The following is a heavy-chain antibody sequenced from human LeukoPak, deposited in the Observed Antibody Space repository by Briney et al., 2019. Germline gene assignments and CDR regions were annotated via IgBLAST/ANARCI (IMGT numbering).Heavy chain of an antibody. D-gene: IGHD6-19*01. J-gene: IGHJ6*03. CDR1: GFTFSNYG. CDR3: AKDTRPSSALNSYYYYMDV. CDR2: IRSDGINK. V-gene: IGHV3-30*02. Sequence: GGSLRLSCAASGFTFSNYGMHWVRQAPGKGLEWVAFIRSDGINKYHADSVKGRFTISRDNSKNTLYLQMNSLRAEDTAVYYCAKDTRPSSALNSYYYYMDVWGKGTTVTISS.